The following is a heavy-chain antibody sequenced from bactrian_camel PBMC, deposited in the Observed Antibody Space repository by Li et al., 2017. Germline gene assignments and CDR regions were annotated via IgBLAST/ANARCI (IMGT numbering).Heavy chain of an antibody. J-gene: IGHJ6*01. CDR1: GYTVSSTR. CDR3: AARPRYCPTIRLGY. Sequence: HVQLVESGGGSVQAGGSLRLSCAASGYTVSSTRMGWFRQAPGKEREGVAAIGTYGPPVYLDSDRFTISRDDSRNTLYLQMNSLKPEDTAMYYCAARPRYCPTIRLGYWGLRTQVTVS. V-gene: IGHV3S55*01. CDR2: IGTYGPP. D-gene: IGHD3*01.